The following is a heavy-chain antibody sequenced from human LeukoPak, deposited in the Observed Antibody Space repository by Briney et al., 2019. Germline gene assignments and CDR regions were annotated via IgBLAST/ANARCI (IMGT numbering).Heavy chain of an antibody. V-gene: IGHV4-38-2*02. D-gene: IGHD3-9*01. Sequence: SETLSLTCPVSGYSIRSGFYWGWIRQPPGKGLERIGNIYHSGIAYYTPSLKSRVTISVDTSKNQFYLKLSSVTAADTAVYYCARAVGSFDWLPLFDYWGQGTLVTVSS. J-gene: IGHJ4*02. CDR2: IYHSGIA. CDR1: GYSIRSGFY. CDR3: ARAVGSFDWLPLFDY.